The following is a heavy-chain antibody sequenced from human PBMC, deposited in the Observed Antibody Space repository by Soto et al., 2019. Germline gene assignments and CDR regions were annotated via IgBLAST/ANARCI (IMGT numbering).Heavy chain of an antibody. Sequence: SETLSLTCTVSGGSISSSSYYWGWIRQPPGKWLEWIGSIYYSGSTYYNPSLKSRVTIXXXTXXXQXSLXLSSVTAADTAVYYCARVTSWGQGTVVTVAS. D-gene: IGHD4-17*01. J-gene: IGHJ4*02. CDR3: ARVTS. CDR2: IYYSGST. V-gene: IGHV4-39*01. CDR1: GGSISSSSYY.